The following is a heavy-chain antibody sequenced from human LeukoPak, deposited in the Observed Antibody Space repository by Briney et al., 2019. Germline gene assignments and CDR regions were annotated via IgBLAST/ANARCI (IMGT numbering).Heavy chain of an antibody. V-gene: IGHV4-38-2*01. J-gene: IGHJ3*02. D-gene: IGHD3-10*01. Sequence: SETLSLTCAVSGYSISSGYYWGWIRQPPGKGVEWIGSIYHSVSTYYNPSLRSRVTISVDTSKNQFSLKLSSVTAADTAVYYCARYMVRGVIYPLNDAFDIWGQGTMVTVSS. CDR2: IYHSVST. CDR1: GYSISSGYY. CDR3: ARYMVRGVIYPLNDAFDI.